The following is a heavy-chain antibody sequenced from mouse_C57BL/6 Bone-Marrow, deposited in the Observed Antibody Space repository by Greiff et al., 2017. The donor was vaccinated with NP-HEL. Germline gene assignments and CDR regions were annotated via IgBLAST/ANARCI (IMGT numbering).Heavy chain of an antibody. J-gene: IGHJ2*01. CDR2: INPYNGGT. CDR1: GYTFTDYY. V-gene: IGHV1-19*01. D-gene: IGHD1-1*01. Sequence: VQLQQSGPVLVKPGASVKMSCKASGYTFTDYYMNWVKQSHGKSLEWIGVINPYNGGTSYNQKFKGKATLTVDKSSSTAYMELNSLTSEDSAVYYCARAFNYYGSPFDYWGQGTTLTVSS. CDR3: ARAFNYYGSPFDY.